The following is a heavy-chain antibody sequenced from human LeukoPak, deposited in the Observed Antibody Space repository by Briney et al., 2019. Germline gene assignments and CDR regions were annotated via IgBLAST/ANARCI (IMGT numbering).Heavy chain of an antibody. CDR3: ARDPYSGAYGDTYYYYMDV. CDR1: GFSFSSYN. D-gene: IGHD1-26*01. Sequence: GGSLRLSCAASGFSFSSYNMNWVRQAPGKGLEGVSSITSISSYTFYADSVKGRFTISRDNARNSLYLQMNSLRAEDTAVYYCARDPYSGAYGDTYYYYMDVWGKGTTVTISS. J-gene: IGHJ6*03. V-gene: IGHV3-21*01. CDR2: ITSISSYT.